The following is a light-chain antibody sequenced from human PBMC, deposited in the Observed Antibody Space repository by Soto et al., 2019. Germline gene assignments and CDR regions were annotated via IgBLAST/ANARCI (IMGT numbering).Light chain of an antibody. CDR3: QQYNSYPLT. Sequence: DIQMTQSPSSLSATVGDRVTITCRASQSIRIYLNWYQQKPGKAPKPLIYAASTLLSGVPSRFSGSGSGTEFTLTISSLQPDDFATYYCQQYNSYPLTFGGGTKVDIK. CDR2: AAS. CDR1: QSIRIY. J-gene: IGKJ4*01. V-gene: IGKV1-39*01.